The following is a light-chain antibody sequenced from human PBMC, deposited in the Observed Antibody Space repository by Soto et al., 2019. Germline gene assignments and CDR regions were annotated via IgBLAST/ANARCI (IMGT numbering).Light chain of an antibody. CDR2: DAS. Sequence: DIQMTQSPSTLSASVGDGATISCRASQSIGSWLAWYQQKPGSAPKLLIYDASRLQSGVPSRFSGTVSGTEFTLTSSRLQPDDFAIYYCLQYKSCPGTFGQGTRLEIK. CDR1: QSIGSW. CDR3: LQYKSCPGT. V-gene: IGKV1-5*01. J-gene: IGKJ5*01.